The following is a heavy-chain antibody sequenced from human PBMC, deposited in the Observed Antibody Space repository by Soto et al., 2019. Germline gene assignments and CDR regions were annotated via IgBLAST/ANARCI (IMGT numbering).Heavy chain of an antibody. CDR3: ARDLAHSIAAAGTHFDY. V-gene: IGHV3-33*01. CDR2: IWYDGSNK. Sequence: QPGGSLRLSCAASGFTFSSYGMHWVRQAPGKGLEWVAVIWYDGSNKYYADSVKGRFTISRDNSKNTLYLQMNSLRAEDTAVYYCARDLAHSIAAAGTHFDYWGQGTLVTVSS. CDR1: GFTFSSYG. D-gene: IGHD6-13*01. J-gene: IGHJ4*02.